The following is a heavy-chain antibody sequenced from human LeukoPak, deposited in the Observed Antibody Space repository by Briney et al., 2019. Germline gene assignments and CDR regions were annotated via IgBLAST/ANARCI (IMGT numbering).Heavy chain of an antibody. CDR3: VRGALRDCSCTSCSRGNWFDP. CDR1: GFTFSSHW. V-gene: IGHV3-74*01. J-gene: IGHJ5*02. CDR2: INADGSGT. D-gene: IGHD2-2*01. Sequence: PGGSLRLSCAASGFTFSSHWMHWVRQAPEKGLVGVAHINADGSGTYYAASVKGRFTISRDNAKNTLYLQMHSLTAEDTAVYYCVRGALRDCSCTSCSRGNWFDPWGQGTLVTVSS.